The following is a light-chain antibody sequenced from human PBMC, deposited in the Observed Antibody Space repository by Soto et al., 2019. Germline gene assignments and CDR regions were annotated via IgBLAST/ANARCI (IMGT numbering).Light chain of an antibody. V-gene: IGLV2-14*03. Sequence: QSALTQPASVSGSPGQSITISCTGTSSDVGGYNYVSWYQQHPDKAPKLMIYDVSNRPSGVSNRFSGSKSGNTASLTISGLQAEDEGDYYCSSYTSSGTLVFGGGTKLAVL. CDR1: SSDVGGYNY. CDR3: SSYTSSGTLV. CDR2: DVS. J-gene: IGLJ2*01.